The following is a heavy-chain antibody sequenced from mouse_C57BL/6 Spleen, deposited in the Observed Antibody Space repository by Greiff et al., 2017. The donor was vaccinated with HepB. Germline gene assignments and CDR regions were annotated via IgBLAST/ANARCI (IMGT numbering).Heavy chain of an antibody. Sequence: VQLQQSGPELVKPGASVKISCKASGYAFSSSWMNWVKQRPGKGLEWIGRIYPGDGDTNYNGKFKGKATLTADKSSSTAYMQLSSLTSEDSAVYFGARSLAGDYCDYWGQGTTLTVSS. D-gene: IGHD1-1*01. V-gene: IGHV1-82*01. CDR3: ARSLAGDYCDY. CDR1: GYAFSSSW. CDR2: IYPGDGDT. J-gene: IGHJ2*01.